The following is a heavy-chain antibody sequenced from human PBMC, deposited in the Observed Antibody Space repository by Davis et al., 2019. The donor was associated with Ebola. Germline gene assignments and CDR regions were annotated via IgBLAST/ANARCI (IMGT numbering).Heavy chain of an antibody. V-gene: IGHV3-21*01. Sequence: PGGSLRLSCAASGFTFSSYSMNWVRQAPGKGLEWVSSISSSSSYIYYADSVKGRFTISRDNAKNSLYLQMNSLRAEDTAVYYCARDWGIAAAGIFFEYYFDYWGQGTLVTVSS. D-gene: IGHD6-13*01. CDR1: GFTFSSYS. J-gene: IGHJ4*02. CDR3: ARDWGIAAAGIFFEYYFDY. CDR2: ISSSSSYI.